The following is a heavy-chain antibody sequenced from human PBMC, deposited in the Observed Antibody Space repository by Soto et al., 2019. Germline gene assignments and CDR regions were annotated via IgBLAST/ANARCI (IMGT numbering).Heavy chain of an antibody. J-gene: IGHJ4*02. CDR2: ISAYNGNT. D-gene: IGHD6-6*01. CDR3: ARMSFSSYYFDY. Sequence: QVQLVQSGAEVKKPGASVKVSCKASGYTFTSYGISWVRQAPGQGLEWRGWISAYNGNTNYAQKVQGRVTMTTDTSTGTAYMELCSLRSGVTAEYYCARMSFSSYYFDYWYQGTLVTVFS. V-gene: IGHV1-18*01. CDR1: GYTFTSYG.